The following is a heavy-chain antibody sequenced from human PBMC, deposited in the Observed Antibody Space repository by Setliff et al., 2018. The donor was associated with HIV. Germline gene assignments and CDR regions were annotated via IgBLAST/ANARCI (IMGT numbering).Heavy chain of an antibody. V-gene: IGHV3-66*01. CDR2: IYSDYYT. D-gene: IGHD4-4*01. CDR1: GFAFDDYS. Sequence: PGGSLRLSCVASGFAFDDYSMHWVRQAPGKGLEWVSIIYSDYYTKYADSLKVRFTIPRDTSKNTLYLQMNSLRAEDTAVYYCARDDYSNYGSYYWGQGTLVTVSS. CDR3: ARDDYSNYGSYY. J-gene: IGHJ4*02.